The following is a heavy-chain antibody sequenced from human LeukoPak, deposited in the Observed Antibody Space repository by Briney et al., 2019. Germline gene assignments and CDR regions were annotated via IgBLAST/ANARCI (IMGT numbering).Heavy chain of an antibody. CDR2: ISYDGSNK. V-gene: IGHV3-30*04. CDR1: GFTFSSYA. CDR3: ARTLLGDYGGY. D-gene: IGHD4-17*01. J-gene: IGHJ4*02. Sequence: PGGSLRLSCAASGFTFSSYAMHWVRQAPGKGLEWVAVISYDGSNKYYADSVKGRFTISRDNSKNTLYLQMNSLRAEDTAVYYCARTLLGDYGGYWGQGTLVTVSS.